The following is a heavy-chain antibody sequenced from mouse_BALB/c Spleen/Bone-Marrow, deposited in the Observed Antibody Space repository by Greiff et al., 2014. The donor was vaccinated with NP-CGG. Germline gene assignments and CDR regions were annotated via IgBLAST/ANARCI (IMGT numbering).Heavy chain of an antibody. CDR1: GFSLTSYG. D-gene: IGHD1-2*01. Sequence: QVQLKQSGPGLVAPSQSLSISCTVSGFSLTSYGVHWVRQPPGKGLEWLGVIWADGSTNYNSALMSRLSISKDNSKSQVFLKMNSLQTDDTAMYYCARITTATGAMDYWGQGPSVTVSS. J-gene: IGHJ4*01. CDR3: ARITTATGAMDY. CDR2: IWADGST. V-gene: IGHV2-9*02.